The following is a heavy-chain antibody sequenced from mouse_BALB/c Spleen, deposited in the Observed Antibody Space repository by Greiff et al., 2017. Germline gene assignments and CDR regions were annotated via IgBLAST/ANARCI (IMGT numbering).Heavy chain of an antibody. V-gene: IGHV3-2*02. J-gene: IGHJ4*01. CDR2: ISYSGST. CDR1: GYSITSDYA. CDR3: AREDIHYYGYDYAMDY. Sequence: EVQLQESGPGLVKPSQSLSLTCTVTGYSITSDYAWNWIRQFPGNKLEWMGYISYSGSTSYNPSLKSRISITRDTSKNQFFLQLNSVTTEDTATYYCAREDIHYYGYDYAMDYWGQGTSVTVSS. D-gene: IGHD1-2*01.